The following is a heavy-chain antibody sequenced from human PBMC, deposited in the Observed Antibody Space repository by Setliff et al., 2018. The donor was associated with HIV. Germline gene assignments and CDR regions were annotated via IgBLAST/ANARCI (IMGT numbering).Heavy chain of an antibody. CDR3: ARLGSGWSDSYYYAMDI. J-gene: IGHJ6*02. CDR1: GDSLSSQY. V-gene: IGHV1-46*01. CDR2: IDPSGESI. Sequence: ASVKVSCKASGDSLSSQYFHWVRQAPGQGPEWMGIIDPSGESINYTQRFQGRVTMTRDTSTNTVYMELSSLTSGDTAVYFCARLGSGWSDSYYYAMDIWGQGTTVTVSS. D-gene: IGHD6-19*01.